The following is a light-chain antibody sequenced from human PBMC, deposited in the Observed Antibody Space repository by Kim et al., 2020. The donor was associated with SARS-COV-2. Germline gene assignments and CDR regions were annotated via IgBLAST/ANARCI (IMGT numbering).Light chain of an antibody. Sequence: EIVLTQSPGTLSLSPGERATLSCRASQSVTSSYLAWYQQKPGQPPRLLIYGASNRATGIPDRFSGSGSGTDFTLTISRLESEDLAVYYCPQYGTSLRTFGQGPKVDIK. J-gene: IGKJ1*01. CDR3: PQYGTSLRT. V-gene: IGKV3-20*01. CDR2: GAS. CDR1: QSVTSSY.